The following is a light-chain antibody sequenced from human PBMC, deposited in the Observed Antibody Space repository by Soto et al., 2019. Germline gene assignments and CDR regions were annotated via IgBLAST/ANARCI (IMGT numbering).Light chain of an antibody. J-gene: IGKJ1*01. CDR3: QKYSASPTCT. Sequence: EIVLTQSPGTLSLSPGERATLSCRASQSVSSRYLAWYQQKPGQAPRPLIYGASSRATDIPDRFSGSGSGTDFNLTISGLEPEDFALYYCQKYSASPTCTFGQGTKV. CDR1: QSVSSRY. V-gene: IGKV3-20*01. CDR2: GAS.